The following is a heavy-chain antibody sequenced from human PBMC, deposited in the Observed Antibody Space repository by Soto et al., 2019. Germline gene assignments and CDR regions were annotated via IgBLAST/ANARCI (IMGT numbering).Heavy chain of an antibody. CDR1: GFTFSSYG. J-gene: IGHJ4*02. V-gene: IGHV3-30*18. D-gene: IGHD5-18*01. Sequence: QVQLVESGGGVVQPGRSLRLSCAASGFTFSSYGMHWVRQAPGKGLEWVALISYDGSNKYYADSVKGRFTISRDNSKNTLYLQMNSRRAEDTAVYYCAKNSGNSYGFPFEYRGQGTLVTVSS. CDR3: AKNSGNSYGFPFEY. CDR2: ISYDGSNK.